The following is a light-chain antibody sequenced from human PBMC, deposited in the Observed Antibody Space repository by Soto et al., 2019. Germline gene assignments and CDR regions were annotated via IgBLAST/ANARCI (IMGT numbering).Light chain of an antibody. J-gene: IGKJ4*01. CDR2: AAS. CDR3: QQSHTPPLT. CDR1: QSISQY. Sequence: DIQMTQSPSPLSASVGDRVTITCRASQSISQYLNWYQQKPGQVPKLLIYAASKLQSGVPPRFSGSGSGTDFNLTITGLQREDFATYFCQQSHTPPLTFGGGTKVEIK. V-gene: IGKV1-39*01.